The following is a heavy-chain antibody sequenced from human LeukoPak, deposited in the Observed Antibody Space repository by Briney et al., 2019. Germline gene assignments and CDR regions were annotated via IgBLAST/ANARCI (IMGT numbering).Heavy chain of an antibody. CDR2: IYSGGST. J-gene: IGHJ4*02. D-gene: IGHD3-10*01. CDR3: AKGGEPMVRGVPHLDY. V-gene: IGHV3-53*01. CDR1: GFAVSNND. Sequence: PGGSLRLSCAASGFAVSNNDMSWVRQAPGKGLDWVSTIYSGGSTYYADSVKGRFTISRDNSKNTLYLQMNSLRAEDTAVYYCAKGGEPMVRGVPHLDYWGQGTLVTVSS.